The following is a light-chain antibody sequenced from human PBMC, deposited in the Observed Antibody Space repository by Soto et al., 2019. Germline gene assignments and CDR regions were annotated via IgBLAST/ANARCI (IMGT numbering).Light chain of an antibody. V-gene: IGLV2-14*01. CDR3: SSYTSSSTLV. J-gene: IGLJ2*01. CDR2: EVS. Sequence: QSALTQPASVSGSPGQSITISCTGTSSDVGYYNYVSWYQQHPGKAPKVMIYEVSNRHSGVSNRFSGSKSGNTASLTISGLQAEDEADYSCSSYTSSSTLVFGGGTKLTVL. CDR1: SSDVGYYNY.